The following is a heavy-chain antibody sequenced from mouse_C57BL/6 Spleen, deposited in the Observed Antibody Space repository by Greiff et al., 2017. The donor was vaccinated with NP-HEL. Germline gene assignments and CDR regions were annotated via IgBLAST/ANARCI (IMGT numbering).Heavy chain of an antibody. V-gene: IGHV1-50*01. CDR1: GYTFTSYW. J-gene: IGHJ2*01. D-gene: IGHD1-1*01. Sequence: QVQLQQPGAELVKPGASVKLSCKASGYTFTSYWMQWVKQRPGQGLEWIGEIDPSDSYTNYNQKFKGKATLTVDTSSSTAYMQLSSLTSEDSAVYYCARGITTVVYFDDWGQGTTLTVSS. CDR3: ARGITTVVYFDD. CDR2: IDPSDSYT.